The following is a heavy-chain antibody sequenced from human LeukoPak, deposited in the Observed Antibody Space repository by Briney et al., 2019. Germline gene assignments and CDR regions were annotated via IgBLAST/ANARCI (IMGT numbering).Heavy chain of an antibody. D-gene: IGHD1-26*01. CDR3: AKRRNSGSYYGAFDI. J-gene: IGHJ3*02. V-gene: IGHV3-23*01. Sequence: SGGSLRLSCAASGFTFSSYAMSWVRQAPGKGLGWVSAISGSGGSTYYADSVKGRFTISRDNSKNTLYLQMNSLRAEDTAVYYCAKRRNSGSYYGAFDIWGQGTMVTVSS. CDR2: ISGSGGST. CDR1: GFTFSSYA.